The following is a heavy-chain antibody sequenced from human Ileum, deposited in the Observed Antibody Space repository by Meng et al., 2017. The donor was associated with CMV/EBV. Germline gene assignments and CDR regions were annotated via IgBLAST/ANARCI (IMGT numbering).Heavy chain of an antibody. V-gene: IGHV6-1*01. J-gene: IGHJ4*02. CDR2: TYYRSGWYY. CDR3: ARNDLRCSVDCYQAGWYFEY. D-gene: IGHD2-21*02. CDR1: TAA. Sequence: TAAWNWFRQSPSSGLEWLGRTYYRSGWYYDYAVSVRSRMTINPEPSKNQFSLQLNSVTPEDTAVYYCARNDLRCSVDCYQAGWYFEYWGQGTLVTVSS.